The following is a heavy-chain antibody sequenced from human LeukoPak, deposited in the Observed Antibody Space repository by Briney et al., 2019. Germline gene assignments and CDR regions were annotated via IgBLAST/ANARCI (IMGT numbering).Heavy chain of an antibody. CDR2: INPNSGGT. CDR3: ARDVKYYDILTGYYASY. Sequence: ASVKVSCKASGYTFTGYYMHWVRQAPGQGLEWMGWINPNSGGTNYAQKFQGRVTMTRDTSISTAYMELRSLRSDDTAVYYCARDVKYYDILTGYYASYWGQGTLVTVSS. V-gene: IGHV1-2*02. J-gene: IGHJ4*02. CDR1: GYTFTGYY. D-gene: IGHD3-9*01.